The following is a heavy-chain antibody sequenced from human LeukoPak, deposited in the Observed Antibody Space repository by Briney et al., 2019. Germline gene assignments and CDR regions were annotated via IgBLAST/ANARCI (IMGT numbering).Heavy chain of an antibody. CDR3: ARVAEEHTVTTFGY. V-gene: IGHV3-7*01. D-gene: IGHD4-17*01. CDR1: GFTLSSYW. CDR2: IKQDGSEK. J-gene: IGHJ4*02. Sequence: GGSLRLSCAASGFTLSSYWMSWVRQAPGKGLEWVANIKQDGSEKYYVDSVKGRFTISRDNAKNSLYLQMNSLRAEDTAVYYCARVAEEHTVTTFGYWGQGTLVTVSS.